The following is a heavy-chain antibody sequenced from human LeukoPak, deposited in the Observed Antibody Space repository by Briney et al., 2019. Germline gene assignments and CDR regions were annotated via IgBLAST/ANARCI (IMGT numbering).Heavy chain of an antibody. CDR1: GLTFSAYG. CDR2: IWSDGTNK. Sequence: GGSLRLSCAVSGLTFSAYGMDWGRQAPGQGLEWVAVIWSDGTNKYHAESVRGRFTISRNNSKNTLYLQIDTLIIEDTAVYYCARAAGAFDNWGQGTMITVSS. J-gene: IGHJ3*02. V-gene: IGHV3-33*01. CDR3: ARAAGAFDN. D-gene: IGHD6-13*01.